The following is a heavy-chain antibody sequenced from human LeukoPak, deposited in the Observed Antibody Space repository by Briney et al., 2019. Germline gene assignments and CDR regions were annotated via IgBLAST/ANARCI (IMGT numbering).Heavy chain of an antibody. V-gene: IGHV4-39*01. CDR2: IYYSGST. Sequence: SETLSLTCTVSGGSISSSSYYWGWIRQPPGKGLEWIGSIYYSGSTYYNPSLKSRVTISVDTSKNQFSLKLSSVTAADTAVYYCARHLDILTGYFDYWGQATLVTVSS. D-gene: IGHD3-9*01. CDR3: ARHLDILTGYFDY. J-gene: IGHJ4*02. CDR1: GGSISSSSYY.